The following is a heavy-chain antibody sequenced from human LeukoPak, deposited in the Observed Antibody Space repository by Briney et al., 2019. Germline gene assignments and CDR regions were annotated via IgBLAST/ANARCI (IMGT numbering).Heavy chain of an antibody. V-gene: IGHV3-30*18. Sequence: GRSLRLSCAASGFTFSSYAMHWVRQAPGKGLEWVAIISYDGSNKFYADSVEGRFTISRDNSKNTLFLQMDSLRAEDTAVYYCAKDQSDYAGYYFDYWGQGTLVTVSS. J-gene: IGHJ4*02. CDR2: ISYDGSNK. D-gene: IGHD4-17*01. CDR3: AKDQSDYAGYYFDY. CDR1: GFTFSSYA.